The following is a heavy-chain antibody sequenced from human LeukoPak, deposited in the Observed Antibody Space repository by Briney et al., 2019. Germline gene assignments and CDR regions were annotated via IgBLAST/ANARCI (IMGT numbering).Heavy chain of an antibody. CDR2: VSGDGSTT. CDR3: ASSEFYYGFDV. Sequence: PGGSLRLSCGASGFIFSTYAMSWVRQAPGKGLEWVSGVSGDGSTTYYADSVKGRFTISRDNSKNTLFLQMNGLRVEDTAVYYCASSEFYYGFDVRGQGTTVTVSS. V-gene: IGHV3-23*01. CDR1: GFIFSTYA. J-gene: IGHJ6*02.